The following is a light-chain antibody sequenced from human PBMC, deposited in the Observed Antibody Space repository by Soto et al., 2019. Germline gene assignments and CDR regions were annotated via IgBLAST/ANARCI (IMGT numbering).Light chain of an antibody. CDR1: QSVSSN. CDR3: QQYNNWPPT. Sequence: EIVMTQSPATLSVSPGERATLSCRASQSVSSNLAWYQQKPGQAPRLLIYGASTRVTGVPARFSDSGSETEFTLTISSLQSEDFAVYYCQQYNNWPPTFGQGTRLETK. V-gene: IGKV3-15*01. CDR2: GAS. J-gene: IGKJ5*01.